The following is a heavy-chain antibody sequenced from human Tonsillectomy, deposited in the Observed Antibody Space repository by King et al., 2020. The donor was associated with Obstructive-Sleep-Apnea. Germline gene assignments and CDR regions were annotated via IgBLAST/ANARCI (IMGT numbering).Heavy chain of an antibody. CDR1: GGSISSSSYY. V-gene: IGHV4-39*07. Sequence: QLQESGPGLVKPSETLSLTCTVSGGSISSSSYYLGWIRQPPGNGLGWIGGSYYSGSTYYNPSLKSRVTISVDTAKNQFSLRLSSVTAADTAVYYCAALDEWFDPWGQGTLVTVSS. CDR3: AALDEWFDP. CDR2: SYYSGST. J-gene: IGHJ5*02. D-gene: IGHD3/OR15-3a*01.